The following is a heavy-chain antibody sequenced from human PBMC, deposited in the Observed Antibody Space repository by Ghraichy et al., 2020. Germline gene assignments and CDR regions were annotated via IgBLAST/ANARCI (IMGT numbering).Heavy chain of an antibody. D-gene: IGHD3-22*01. J-gene: IGHJ4*02. Sequence: XGSLRLSCAASGFTFSSYAMSWVRQAPGKGLEWVSAISGSGGSTYYADSVKGRFTISRDNSKNTLYLQMNSLRAEDTAVYYCAPGRNYYDSSGFPFDYWGQGTLVTVSS. CDR3: APGRNYYDSSGFPFDY. V-gene: IGHV3-23*01. CDR1: GFTFSSYA. CDR2: ISGSGGST.